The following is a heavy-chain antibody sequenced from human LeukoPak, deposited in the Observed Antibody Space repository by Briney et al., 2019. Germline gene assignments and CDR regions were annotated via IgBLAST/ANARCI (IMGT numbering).Heavy chain of an antibody. D-gene: IGHD3-10*01. J-gene: IGHJ6*02. V-gene: IGHV3-23*01. CDR1: GFTFSSYA. CDR2: ISGSGGST. Sequence: HSGGSLRLSCAASGFTFSSYAMGWVRQAPGKGLEWVSSISGSGGSTYYADSVKGRFTISRDNSKNTLYLQMNSLRAEDTAVYYCAKEMGDYYGSGSYYRIPYYYYYGMDVWGQGTTVTVSS. CDR3: AKEMGDYYGSGSYYRIPYYYYYGMDV.